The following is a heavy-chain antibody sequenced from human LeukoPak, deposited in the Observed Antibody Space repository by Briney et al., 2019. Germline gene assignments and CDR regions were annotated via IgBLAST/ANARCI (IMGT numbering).Heavy chain of an antibody. D-gene: IGHD3-3*01. J-gene: IGHJ4*02. V-gene: IGHV4-34*01. CDR3: ARGSPRITIFGVVIVPFDY. CDR2: INHSGST. CDR1: GGSFSGYY. Sequence: SETLSLTCAVYGGSFSGYYWSWIRQPPGEGLEWIGEINHSGSTNYNPSLKSRVTISVDTSKNQFSLKLSSVTAADTAVYYCARGSPRITIFGVVIVPFDYWGQGTLVTVSS.